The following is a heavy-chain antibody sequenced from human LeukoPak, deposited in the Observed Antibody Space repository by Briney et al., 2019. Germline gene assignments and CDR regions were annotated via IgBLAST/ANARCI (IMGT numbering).Heavy chain of an antibody. CDR1: GGSISSGDYY. CDR2: IYYSGST. J-gene: IGHJ3*02. CDR3: ARDLGYGDCRDAFDI. Sequence: SETLSLTCTVSGGSISSGDYYWSWIRQPPGQGLEWIGYIYYSGSTYYNPSLKSRVTISVDTSKNQFSLKLSSVTAADTAVYYCARDLGYGDCRDAFDIWGQGTMVTVSS. V-gene: IGHV4-30-4*01. D-gene: IGHD4-17*01.